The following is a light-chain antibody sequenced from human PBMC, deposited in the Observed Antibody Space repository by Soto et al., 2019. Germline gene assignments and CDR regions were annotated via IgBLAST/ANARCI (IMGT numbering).Light chain of an antibody. J-gene: IGKJ4*01. Sequence: TQSPSTLSLSPGERATLSCRASQSVSSSYLAWYQQKPGQAPRLLIYGASSRATGIPDRFSGSGSGTDFTLTISRLEPEDFAVYYCQQYGSSPLTFGGGTKVEIK. V-gene: IGKV3-20*01. CDR1: QSVSSSY. CDR2: GAS. CDR3: QQYGSSPLT.